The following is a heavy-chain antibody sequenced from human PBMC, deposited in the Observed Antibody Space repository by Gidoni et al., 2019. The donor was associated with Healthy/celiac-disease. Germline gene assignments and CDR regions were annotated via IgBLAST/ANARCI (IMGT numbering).Heavy chain of an antibody. J-gene: IGHJ4*02. V-gene: IGHV1-69*01. CDR1: GGTFSSYA. CDR2: IIPIFGTA. D-gene: IGHD1-26*01. Sequence: QVQLVQSGAEVKKPGSSVKVSCKASGGTFSSYAISWVRRAPGQGLEWMGGIIPIFGTANYAQKFQGRVTITADESTSTAYMELSSLRSEDTAVYYCASVADSGSYYSGGPADYWGQGTLVTVSS. CDR3: ASVADSGSYYSGGPADY.